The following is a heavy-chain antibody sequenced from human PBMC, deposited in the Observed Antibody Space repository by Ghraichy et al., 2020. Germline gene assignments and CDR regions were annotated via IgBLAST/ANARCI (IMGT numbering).Heavy chain of an antibody. Sequence: SQTLSLTCAVYGGSFGGYQWNWVRHPPGKGLEWIGEIDQSGVSDYNPSLKSRVSMSVDTDKNQFSLKLRSVSAADTAIYYCARFPKRYSSGLRYYGMDVWGQGTTVTVS. V-gene: IGHV4-34*01. CDR2: IDQSGVS. CDR3: ARFPKRYSSGLRYYGMDV. D-gene: IGHD6-19*01. CDR1: GGSFGGYQ. J-gene: IGHJ6*02.